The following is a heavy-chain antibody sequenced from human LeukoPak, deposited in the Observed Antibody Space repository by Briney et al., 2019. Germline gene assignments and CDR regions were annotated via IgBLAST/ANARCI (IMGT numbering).Heavy chain of an antibody. CDR1: GGSFSGYY. D-gene: IGHD6-25*01. V-gene: IGHV4-59*08. CDR2: IYYSGST. CDR3: ARLSLESRLQPGDPFLDY. Sequence: SSETLSLTCAVYGGSFSGYYWSWIRQPPGEGLEWIGYIYYSGSTNYNPSLKSRVTISVDTSKNQFSLKLSSVTAADTAVYYCARLSLESRLQPGDPFLDYWGQGTLVTVSS. J-gene: IGHJ4*02.